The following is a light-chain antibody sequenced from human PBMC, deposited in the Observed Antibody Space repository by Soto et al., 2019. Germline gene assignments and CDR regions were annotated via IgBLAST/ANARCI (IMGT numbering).Light chain of an antibody. J-gene: IGKJ1*01. CDR3: QQHKSYPRT. CDR2: TAS. CDR1: QSLGTA. V-gene: IGKV1-5*03. Sequence: DIQMTQSPSTLSASVGDRVTITCRASQSLGTALAWYQQKPGKAPNLLTYTASNLEEGVPSRFSGTGSGTEFTLTISCLQPADFATYYCQQHKSYPRTFGQGTKV.